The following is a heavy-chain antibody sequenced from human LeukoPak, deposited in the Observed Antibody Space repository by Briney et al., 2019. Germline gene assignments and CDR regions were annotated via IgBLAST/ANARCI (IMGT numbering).Heavy chain of an antibody. CDR3: SRTRAASAGGSFDL. CDR1: GFTFSNAW. D-gene: IGHD5-12*01. CDR2: IKSKIDGGTK. V-gene: IGHV3-15*01. J-gene: IGHJ4*02. Sequence: PGGFLRLSCAASGFTFSNAWMSWVRQAPGKGLEWVGRIKSKIDGGTKDYAAPVKGRVTISRDDSENTLFLEMNSLKIEDTGVYYSSRTRAASAGGSFDLWGQGSLVTVSS.